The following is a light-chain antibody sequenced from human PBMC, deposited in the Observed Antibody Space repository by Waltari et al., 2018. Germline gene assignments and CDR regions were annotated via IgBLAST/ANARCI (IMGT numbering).Light chain of an antibody. J-gene: IGLJ1*01. CDR3: CSDAGRGTYV. CDR1: TSDVGNYDL. V-gene: IGLV2-23*02. Sequence: QSALTQPASVSGTPGQSITISCTGTTSDVGNYDLVSWYQQHPGKAPKLLICEVIKRPLGVSRRVAGSKSGNTASLTISGLQAEDEADYYCCSDAGRGTYVFGSGTKVTVL. CDR2: EVI.